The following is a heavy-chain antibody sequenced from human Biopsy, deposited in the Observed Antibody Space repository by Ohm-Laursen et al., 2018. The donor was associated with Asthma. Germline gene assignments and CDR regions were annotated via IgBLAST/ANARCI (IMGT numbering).Heavy chain of an antibody. CDR2: MSYDGSIK. D-gene: IGHD3-10*01. CDR1: GFAVSRDH. Sequence: SLRLSCAASGFAVSRDHMFWVRQAPGKGLEWVALMSYDGSIKDYADSVKGRFTISRDNSMNTLYLHMNSLRVEDTAVYYCARGLDYSGRSGFDYWGQGTLVIVSS. J-gene: IGHJ4*02. CDR3: ARGLDYSGRSGFDY. V-gene: IGHV3-30*03.